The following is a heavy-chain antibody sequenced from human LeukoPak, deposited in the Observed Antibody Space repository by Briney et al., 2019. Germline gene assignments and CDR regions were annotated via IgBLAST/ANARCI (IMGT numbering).Heavy chain of an antibody. CDR3: ARDYLRYQLLSWFDP. Sequence: PGGSLRLSCAASGFSFSAYGVHWVRQAPGKGLEWVAVISYDGSNKYYADSVKGRFTISRDNSKNTLYLQMNSLRAKDTAVYYCARDYLRYQLLSWFDPWGQGTLVTVSS. J-gene: IGHJ5*02. CDR1: GFSFSAYG. V-gene: IGHV3-30*19. CDR2: ISYDGSNK. D-gene: IGHD2-2*01.